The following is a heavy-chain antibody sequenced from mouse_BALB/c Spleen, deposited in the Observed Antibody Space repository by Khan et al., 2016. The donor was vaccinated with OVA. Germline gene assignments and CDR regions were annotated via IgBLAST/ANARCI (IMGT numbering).Heavy chain of an antibody. CDR2: TTSGGSYT. CDR1: GFTFSSYG. J-gene: IGHJ3*01. CDR3: ARRGNS. D-gene: IGHD2-1*01. Sequence: EVELVESGGDLVKPGGSLKLSCAASGFTFSSYGMSWVRQTPDKRLEWVATTTSGGSYTYYPDSVKGRFTISRDNAKNTLYLQMTSLKSEDTAMYYGARRGNSWGQGTLVTVSA. V-gene: IGHV5-6*01.